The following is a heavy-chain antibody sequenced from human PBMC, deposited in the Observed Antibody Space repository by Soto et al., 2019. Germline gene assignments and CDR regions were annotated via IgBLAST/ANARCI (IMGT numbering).Heavy chain of an antibody. CDR3: ARDREGVWLVISHYVHY. CDR1: GFTVSSYA. V-gene: IGHV3-30-3*01. J-gene: IGHJ4*02. CDR2: ISYDGSNK. D-gene: IGHD6-19*01. Sequence: QVQLVESGGGVVQPGRSLRLSCAASGFTVSSYAMHWVRQAPGKGLEWVAVISYDGSNKYYADSVKGRFTISRDNSKNTLYLQMNSLRAEDTAVYYCARDREGVWLVISHYVHYWGQGTLVTVSS.